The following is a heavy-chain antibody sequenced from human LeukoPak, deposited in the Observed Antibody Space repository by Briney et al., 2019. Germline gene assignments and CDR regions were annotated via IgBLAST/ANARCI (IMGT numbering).Heavy chain of an antibody. CDR1: GGSISSSSYY. CDR2: IYYSGST. V-gene: IGHV4-39*01. D-gene: IGHD3-10*01. CDR3: ARPWFGELFTPRLGAFDI. J-gene: IGHJ3*02. Sequence: SETLSLTCTVSGGSISSSSYYWGWIRQPPGKGLGWIGSIYYSGSTYYNPSLKSRVTISVDTSKNQFSLKLSSVTAADTAVYYCARPWFGELFTPRLGAFDIWGQGTMVTVSS.